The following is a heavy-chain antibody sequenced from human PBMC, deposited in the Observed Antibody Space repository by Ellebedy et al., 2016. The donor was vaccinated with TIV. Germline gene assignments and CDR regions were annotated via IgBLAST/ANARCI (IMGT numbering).Heavy chain of an antibody. Sequence: GGSLRLSCAASGFTFSSYAMHWVRQAPGKGLEWVAVISYDGSNKYYADSVKGRFTISRDNSKNTLYLQMNSLRAEDTAVYYCARDLTARDIAAAGTSVVWGYWGQGTLVTVSS. V-gene: IGHV3-30-3*01. D-gene: IGHD6-13*01. CDR2: ISYDGSNK. CDR3: ARDLTARDIAAAGTSVVWGY. J-gene: IGHJ4*02. CDR1: GFTFSSYA.